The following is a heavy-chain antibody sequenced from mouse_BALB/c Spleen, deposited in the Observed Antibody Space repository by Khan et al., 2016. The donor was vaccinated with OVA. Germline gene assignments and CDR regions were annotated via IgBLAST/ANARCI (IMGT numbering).Heavy chain of an antibody. CDR1: GFSLTSYG. J-gene: IGHJ2*01. CDR3: ARLEDI. CDR2: IWAGGST. V-gene: IGHV2-9*02. Sequence: VELVESGPGLVAPSQSLSITCTVSGFSLTSYGVHWVRQPPGKGLEWLGVIWAGGSTNYNSALMSRLSISKDNSKSQVFLKMNSRQTEDTAMYYCARLEDIWGQGTTLTVSS. D-gene: IGHD1-3*01.